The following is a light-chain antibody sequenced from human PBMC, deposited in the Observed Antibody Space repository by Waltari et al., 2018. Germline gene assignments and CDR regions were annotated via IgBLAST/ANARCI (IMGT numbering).Light chain of an antibody. CDR2: GGT. V-gene: IGKV3-20*01. CDR1: QSVSRA. CDR3: QHYVRLPAT. Sequence: EIVLTQSPGTLSLSPGERATLSCRASQSVSRALAWYQQKPGQAPRLLIYGGTRATGIPDRCSGSGSGTDFSLTISRLEPEDFAVYYCQHYVRLPATFGQGTKVEIK. J-gene: IGKJ1*01.